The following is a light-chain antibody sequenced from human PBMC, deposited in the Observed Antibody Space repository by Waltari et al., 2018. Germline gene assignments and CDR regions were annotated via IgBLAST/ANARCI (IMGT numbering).Light chain of an antibody. CDR1: PPNLGSNT. V-gene: IGLV1-44*01. CDR3: AAWDDSLNGLWV. CDR2: SNN. Sequence: QSVLTQPPSASATPGPRVTISWSCSPPNLGSNTVTCYQQLPGTAPKLLIYSNNQWPSGVPDRFSGSKSGTSASLAISGLQSEDEADYYCAAWDDSLNGLWVFGGGTKLTVL. J-gene: IGLJ3*02.